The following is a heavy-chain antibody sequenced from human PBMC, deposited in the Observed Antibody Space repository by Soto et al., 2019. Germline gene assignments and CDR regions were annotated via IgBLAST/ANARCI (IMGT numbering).Heavy chain of an antibody. Sequence: QPGGSLRLACAASGFTFSSYAMSWVRQAPGKGLEWVSAISVSGGSTYYADSVKGRFTISRDNSKNTLYLQMNSLRAEDTAVFYCAKNPGYYYDSTGYHLDYWGRGT. J-gene: IGHJ4*02. CDR2: ISVSGGST. CDR3: AKNPGYYYDSTGYHLDY. D-gene: IGHD3-22*01. CDR1: GFTFSSYA. V-gene: IGHV3-23*01.